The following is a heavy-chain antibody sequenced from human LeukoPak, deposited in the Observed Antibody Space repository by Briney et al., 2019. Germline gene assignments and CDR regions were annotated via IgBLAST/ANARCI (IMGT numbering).Heavy chain of an antibody. V-gene: IGHV4-59*01. J-gene: IGHJ6*03. D-gene: IGHD6-6*01. CDR1: GGSISNYY. Sequence: SETLSLTCTVSGGSISNYYWSWIRQPPGKELEYIGYIYYSGSANYNPSLKSRVTMSVDTSKNQFSLRLNSLTDADTAVYYCARHIGARLASGYYYYMDVWGKGTTVTVSS. CDR2: IYYSGSA. CDR3: ARHIGARLASGYYYYMDV.